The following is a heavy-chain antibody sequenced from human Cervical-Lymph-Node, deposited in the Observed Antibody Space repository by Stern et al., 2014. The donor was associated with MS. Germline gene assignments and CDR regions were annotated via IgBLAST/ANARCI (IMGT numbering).Heavy chain of an antibody. V-gene: IGHV4-39*01. J-gene: IGHJ3*02. D-gene: IGHD3-10*01. CDR1: GGSISSSSYY. Sequence: LQLQESGPGLVKASETLSLTCTVSGGSISSSSYYWGWIRQPPGKGLQWIASVYYIGSSQSNPSLKSRITTSVDSSKNQFSLRLTSVTAADTAVYYCASPYGAGNYYHAFDTWGQGTMVTVSS. CDR3: ASPYGAGNYYHAFDT. CDR2: VYYIGSS.